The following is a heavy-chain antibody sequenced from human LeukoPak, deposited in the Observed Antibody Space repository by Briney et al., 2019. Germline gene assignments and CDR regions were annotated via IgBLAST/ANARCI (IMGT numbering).Heavy chain of an antibody. J-gene: IGHJ3*02. CDR2: IYYSGST. Sequence: PSETLSLTCTVSGGSISSSSYYWGWIRQPPGKGLEWIGSIYYSGSTYYNPSLKSRVTISVDTFKNQFSLKLSSVTAADTAVYYCARTITMAPEDAFDIWGQGTMVTASS. CDR3: ARTITMAPEDAFDI. CDR1: GGSISSSSYY. D-gene: IGHD3-10*01. V-gene: IGHV4-39*01.